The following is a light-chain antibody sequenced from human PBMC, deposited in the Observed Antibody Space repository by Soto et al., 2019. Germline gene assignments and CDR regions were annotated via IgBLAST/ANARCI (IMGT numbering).Light chain of an antibody. Sequence: DIQMTQSPSSLSASVGDRVTITCQASQDISNYLNWYQQKPGKAPKLLIYDPSKWEKGVPSRFSGSGSGTDFTFTISSLQPEHIATYYCQQYDNLPRRTFGPGTKVDIK. CDR1: QDISNY. J-gene: IGKJ3*01. V-gene: IGKV1-33*01. CDR2: DPS. CDR3: QQYDNLPRRT.